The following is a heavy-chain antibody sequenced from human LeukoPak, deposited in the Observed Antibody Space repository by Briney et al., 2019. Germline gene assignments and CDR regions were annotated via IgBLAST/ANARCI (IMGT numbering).Heavy chain of an antibody. CDR1: GFTFSSYG. CDR3: ASEQLATTYVWGSYPRRVDY. V-gene: IGHV3-30*03. CDR2: ISYDGSNK. D-gene: IGHD3-16*02. J-gene: IGHJ4*02. Sequence: GRSLRLSCAASGFTFSSYGMHWVRQAPGKGLEWVAVISYDGSNKYYADSVKGRFTISRDNSKNTLYLQMNSLRAEDTAVYYCASEQLATTYVWGSYPRRVDYWGQGTLVTVSS.